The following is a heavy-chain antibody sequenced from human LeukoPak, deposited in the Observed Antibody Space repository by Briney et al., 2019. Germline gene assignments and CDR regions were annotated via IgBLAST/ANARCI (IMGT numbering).Heavy chain of an antibody. V-gene: IGHV1-46*01. CDR2: INPSGGST. Sequence: GASVKVSCKASGYTFTSYYMHWVRQAPGQGLEWMGIINPSGGSTSYAQKFQGRVTMTRDMSTSTVYMELSSLRSEDTAVYYCARVGPVVPAAKGRRPPYYFDYWGQGTLVTVSS. J-gene: IGHJ4*02. CDR3: ARVGPVVPAAKGRRPPYYFDY. CDR1: GYTFTSYY. D-gene: IGHD2-2*01.